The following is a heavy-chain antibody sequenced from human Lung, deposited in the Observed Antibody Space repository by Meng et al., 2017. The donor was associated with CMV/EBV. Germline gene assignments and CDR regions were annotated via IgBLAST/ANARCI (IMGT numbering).Heavy chain of an antibody. CDR1: GDSVPSNSAT. D-gene: IGHD3-22*01. J-gene: IGHJ4*02. CDR2: TYYKSKWNH. Sequence: SHTXXLTCAISGDSVPSNSATWNWIRQSPSRGLEWLGRTYYKSKWNHDYAVAVKSRISFNPDTSKNQFSLQLSSVTPEDTAVYYCARVFGDITGYVFDYWGQGXLVTVSS. CDR3: ARVFGDITGYVFDY. V-gene: IGHV6-1*01.